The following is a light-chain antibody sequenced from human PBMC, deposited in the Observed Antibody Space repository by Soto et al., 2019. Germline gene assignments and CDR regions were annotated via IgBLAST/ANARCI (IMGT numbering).Light chain of an antibody. CDR1: QSISNY. CDR3: QQSYSGPWT. J-gene: IGKJ1*01. Sequence: DTQMTQSPSSLSASVGDRVTITCRASQSISNYLNWYQQKPGKAPKHLIFAAAILQSGVPSSFSGSGSGTDFTLTVSSLQPEDFATYYCQQSYSGPWTFGQGTRVEI. CDR2: AAA. V-gene: IGKV1-39*01.